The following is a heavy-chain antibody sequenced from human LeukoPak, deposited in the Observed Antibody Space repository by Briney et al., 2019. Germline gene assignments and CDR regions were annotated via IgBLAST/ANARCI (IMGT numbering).Heavy chain of an antibody. CDR3: ARVGVVPAAIPDGFDI. CDR2: IYSGGST. J-gene: IGHJ3*02. Sequence: GGSLSLSCAASGFTVSSNYMSWVRQAPGKGLEWVSVIYSGGSTYYADSVKGRFTISRDNSKNTLYHQMNSLTAEDTAVYYCARVGVVPAAIPDGFDIWGQGTIVTVSS. V-gene: IGHV3-53*01. CDR1: GFTVSSNY. D-gene: IGHD2-2*01.